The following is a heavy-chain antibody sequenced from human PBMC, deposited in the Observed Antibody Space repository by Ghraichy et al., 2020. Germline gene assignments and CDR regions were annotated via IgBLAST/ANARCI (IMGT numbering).Heavy chain of an antibody. CDR2: IHYSGST. V-gene: IGHV4-61*01. CDR3: ARVGSGYDFWSGFDPTDAFDI. Sequence: QTLSLTCTVSGGSVSSGSYYWSWIRQPPGKGLEWIGYIHYSGSTNYNPSLKSRVTISVDTSKNQFSLKLSSVTAADTAVYYCARVGSGYDFWSGFDPTDAFDIWGQGTMVTVSS. J-gene: IGHJ3*02. D-gene: IGHD3-3*01. CDR1: GGSVSSGSYY.